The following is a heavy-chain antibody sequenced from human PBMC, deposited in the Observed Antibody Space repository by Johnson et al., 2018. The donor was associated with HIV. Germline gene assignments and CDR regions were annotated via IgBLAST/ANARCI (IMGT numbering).Heavy chain of an antibody. J-gene: IGHJ3*02. CDR1: GFTFSSYG. V-gene: IGHV3-30*18. CDR3: AKHIVLVVYAIGAAFDI. D-gene: IGHD2-8*02. CDR2: ISYDGSNK. Sequence: QVQLVESGGGVVQPGRSLRLSCAASGFTFSSYGMHWVRQAPGKGLEWVAVISYDGSNKYYADSVKGRFSISRDNSKNTLYLQMNSLRAEDTAVYYCAKHIVLVVYAIGAAFDIWGQGTMVTVSS.